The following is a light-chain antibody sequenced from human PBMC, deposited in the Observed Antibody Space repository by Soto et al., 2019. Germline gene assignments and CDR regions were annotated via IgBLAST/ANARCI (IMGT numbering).Light chain of an antibody. CDR2: AAS. CDR3: QQSYSTPFS. Sequence: DIPMTQSPSSLSASVGDRVTITCQTSQSISSYLNWYQQKPGKAPKLLIYAASSLQSGVTSRFSGSGSGTDFTLTISSLQPEDFATYYCQQSYSTPFSFGPGTKVDIK. V-gene: IGKV1-39*01. J-gene: IGKJ3*01. CDR1: QSISSY.